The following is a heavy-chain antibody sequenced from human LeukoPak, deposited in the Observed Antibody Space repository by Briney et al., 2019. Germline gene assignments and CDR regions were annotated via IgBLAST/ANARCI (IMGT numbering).Heavy chain of an antibody. V-gene: IGHV4-59*11. J-gene: IGHJ5*02. D-gene: IGHD4-17*01. CDR2: ISYIGST. CDR1: ADSFSSHY. Sequence: PSETLSLTCAVSADSFSSHYWTWIRQPPGKGLEWIGYISYIGSTNYNPSLKSRVTISIDTSKNQFSLKLSSVTAADTAVYYCARDLVTVTKGFDPWGQGTLVTVSS. CDR3: ARDLVTVTKGFDP.